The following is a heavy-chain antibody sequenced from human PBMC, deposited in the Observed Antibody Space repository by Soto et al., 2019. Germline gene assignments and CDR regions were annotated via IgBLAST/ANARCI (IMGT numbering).Heavy chain of an antibody. D-gene: IGHD1-7*01. CDR2: IYRTGST. CDR3: ASRDPGTSVDY. J-gene: IGHJ4*02. Sequence: TLSLTCAVSGGSFTSNNCWTWVRQPPGQGLEWIGEIYRTGSTNYNPSLKSRVTISLDKSENQFSLKVTSLTAADPAVYYCASRDPGTSVDYWGQGTLVTVSS. CDR1: GGSFTSNNC. V-gene: IGHV4-4*02.